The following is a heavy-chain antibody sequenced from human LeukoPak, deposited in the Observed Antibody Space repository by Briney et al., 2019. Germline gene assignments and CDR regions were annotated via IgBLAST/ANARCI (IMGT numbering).Heavy chain of an antibody. J-gene: IGHJ4*02. CDR3: ARTPLTQLDPDYFDS. V-gene: IGHV3-7*01. Sequence: GGALRLSCAASGCAFRNYWMTWVRQAPGKGLQWVANIKPDGTEKNYVDSAKGRFTISRDNAKNSVSLQLNSLSVDDTALYYCARTPLTQLDPDYFDSWGQGTLVSVS. CDR1: GCAFRNYW. CDR2: IKPDGTEK. D-gene: IGHD1-1*01.